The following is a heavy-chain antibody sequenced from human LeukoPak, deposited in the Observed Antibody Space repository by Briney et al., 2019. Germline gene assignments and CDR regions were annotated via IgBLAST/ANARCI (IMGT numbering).Heavy chain of an antibody. CDR2: IHPSGGST. V-gene: IGHV1-46*01. CDR3: ARDDYVWGSYSYYYYGMDV. J-gene: IGHJ6*02. CDR1: GYTFTSYY. Sequence: ASVKVSCKACGYTFTSYYVHWVRQAPGQGLGWMGIIHPSGGSTSYSQKFKGRVTMTSDTSTSTVYMELSSLRSEDTAVYYCARDDYVWGSYSYYYYGMDVWGQGTTVTVS. D-gene: IGHD3-16*01.